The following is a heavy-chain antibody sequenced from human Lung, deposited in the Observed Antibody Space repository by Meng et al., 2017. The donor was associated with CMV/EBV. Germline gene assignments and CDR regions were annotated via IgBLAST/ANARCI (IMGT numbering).Heavy chain of an antibody. J-gene: IGHJ5*02. V-gene: IGHV4-31*03. Sequence: QVTRQEACPVLVKPSQTLSLTCTVSGGSVSSGGYCWSWIRQHPGKGLEWIGYIHSSGSTYDNPSLRSRLTISVDTSKNQFSLKLSAVTAADTAVYYCARASYVSGSPLGESWFNPWGQGTLVTVSS. CDR1: GGSVSSGGYC. CDR3: ARASYVSGSPLGESWFNP. CDR2: IHSSGST. D-gene: IGHD3-10*01.